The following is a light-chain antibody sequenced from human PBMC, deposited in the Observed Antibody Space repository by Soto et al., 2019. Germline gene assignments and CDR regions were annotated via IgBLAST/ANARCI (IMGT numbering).Light chain of an antibody. Sequence: TQSPGTLSLSPGETATLSCRASQSMSSDYVAWYQQQPGKAPKLLIYGASSLQSGVPSRFSGSGSGTDFTLSISSLQPEDFAIYYCQQRDSTPLTFGGGTKLEIK. J-gene: IGKJ4*01. CDR2: GAS. CDR3: QQRDSTPLT. CDR1: QSMSSD. V-gene: IGKV1-39*01.